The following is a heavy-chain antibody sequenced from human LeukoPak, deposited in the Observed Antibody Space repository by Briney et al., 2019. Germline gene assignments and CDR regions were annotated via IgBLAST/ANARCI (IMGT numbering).Heavy chain of an antibody. CDR3: ARSLYYDILTGYYYYFDY. D-gene: IGHD3-9*01. V-gene: IGHV1-69*06. J-gene: IGHJ4*02. Sequence: GSSVEVSFKAAGGTFSSYAISWVRPAAGQGVGWMGGIIPIFGTANYAQKFQGRVTITADKSTSTAYMELSSLRSEDTAVYYCARSLYYDILTGYYYYFDYWGQGTLVTVSS. CDR1: GGTFSSYA. CDR2: IIPIFGTA.